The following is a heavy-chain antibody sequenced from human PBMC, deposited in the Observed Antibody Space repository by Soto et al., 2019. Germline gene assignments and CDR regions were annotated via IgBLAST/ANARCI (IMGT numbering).Heavy chain of an antibody. CDR3: ARTTIYCSGGSCYYYYYMDV. D-gene: IGHD2-15*01. CDR2: IYYSGST. J-gene: IGHJ6*03. CDR1: GGSISSYY. V-gene: IGHV4-59*01. Sequence: SETLSLTCTVSGGSISSYYWSWIRQPPGKGLEWIGYIYYSGSTNYNPSLKSRVTISVDTSKNQFSLKLSSVTAADTAVYYCARTTIYCSGGSCYYYYYMDVWGQGTTVTVSS.